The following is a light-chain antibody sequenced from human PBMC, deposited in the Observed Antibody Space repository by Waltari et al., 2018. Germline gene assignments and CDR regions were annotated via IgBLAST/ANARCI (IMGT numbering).Light chain of an antibody. CDR1: SSDIGADDF. CDR3: SSYSTSSTFLI. J-gene: IGLJ2*01. Sequence: QSVLTQPASVSGSPGQSITISCTGSSSDIGADDFVSWYQQNSGRAPKAIIFEVTNRPPGVSDRFSGSRSGNTASLTISGLQAEDEADYFCSSYSTSSTFLIFGGGTKLTVL. V-gene: IGLV2-14*01. CDR2: EVT.